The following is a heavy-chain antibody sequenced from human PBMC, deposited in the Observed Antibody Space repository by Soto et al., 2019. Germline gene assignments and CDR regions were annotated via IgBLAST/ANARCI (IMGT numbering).Heavy chain of an antibody. V-gene: IGHV1-18*01. CDR2: ISAYNGNT. D-gene: IGHD4-17*01. CDR3: ARELHGAPYY. J-gene: IGHJ4*02. CDR1: GYTFTSYG. Sequence: QVQLVQSGAEVKKPGASVKVSCKASGYTFTSYGISWARQAPGQALEWLGWISAYNGNTNYAQKLQGRVTTTTDTSTSTADMDLRSLRSDDTAVYYWARELHGAPYYWGQGTLVTVSS.